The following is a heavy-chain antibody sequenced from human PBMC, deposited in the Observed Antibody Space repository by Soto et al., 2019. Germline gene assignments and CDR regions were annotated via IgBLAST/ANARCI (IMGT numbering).Heavy chain of an antibody. V-gene: IGHV3-74*01. J-gene: IGHJ4*02. CDR2: MNSDGSST. CDR1: GFTFGNYW. Sequence: PGGSLRLSCAASGFTFGNYWMHWVRQAPGKGLEWVSRMNSDGSSTNYADSVKGRFTVSRDNANNTLYLQMNSLRPEDTAVYYCATAEVDYWGPGTLVTL. CDR3: ATAEVDY.